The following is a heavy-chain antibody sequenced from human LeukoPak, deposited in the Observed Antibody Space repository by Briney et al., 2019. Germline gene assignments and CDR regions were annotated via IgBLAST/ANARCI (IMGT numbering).Heavy chain of an antibody. CDR1: GGSFSGYY. Sequence: PSETLSLTCAVYGGSFSGYYWSWLRQPPGKGLEWIGSIYYRGSTYYNPSLKSRVTISVDTSKNQFSLKLSSVTAADTASYYCARQYRPAPFDPWGQGTLVTVSS. CDR3: ARQYRPAPFDP. J-gene: IGHJ5*02. V-gene: IGHV4-34*01. CDR2: IYYRGST. D-gene: IGHD5-12*01.